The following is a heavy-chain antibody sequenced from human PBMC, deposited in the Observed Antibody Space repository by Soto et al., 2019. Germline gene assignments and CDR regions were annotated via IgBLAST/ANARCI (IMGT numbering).Heavy chain of an antibody. CDR1: GFTFSSYA. CDR3: ARDKRIAAAGPDY. D-gene: IGHD6-13*01. J-gene: IGHJ4*02. V-gene: IGHV3-30-3*01. CDR2: ISYDGSNK. Sequence: GGSLRLSCAASGFTFSSYAMHWVRQAPGKGLEWVAVISYDGSNKYCADSVKGRFTISRDNSKNTLYLQMNSLRAEDTAVYYCARDKRIAAAGPDYWGQGTLVTVSS.